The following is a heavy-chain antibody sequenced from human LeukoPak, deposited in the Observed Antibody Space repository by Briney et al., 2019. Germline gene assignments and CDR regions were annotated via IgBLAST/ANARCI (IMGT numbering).Heavy chain of an antibody. Sequence: PGGSLRLSCAASGFTFSSYSMNWARQAPGKGLEWVSSISSSSSYIYYADSVKGRFTISRDNAKNSLYLQMNSLRAEDTAVYYCARDRRGYSSSSTDYWGQGTLVTVSS. V-gene: IGHV3-21*01. CDR3: ARDRRGYSSSSTDY. J-gene: IGHJ4*02. D-gene: IGHD6-6*01. CDR2: ISSSSSYI. CDR1: GFTFSSYS.